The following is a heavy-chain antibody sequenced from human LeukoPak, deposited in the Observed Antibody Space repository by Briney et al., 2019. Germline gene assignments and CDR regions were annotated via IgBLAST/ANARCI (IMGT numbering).Heavy chain of an antibody. J-gene: IGHJ4*02. CDR1: GFIVSSNY. CDR3: ARGLSFCDY. CDR2: IYSGGTT. D-gene: IGHD3-3*01. Sequence: GGSLRLSCAASGFIVSSNYVSWVRHAPGKGLEWVSVIYSGGTTYYADSVKGRFTMSRDNSKNTLYLQMNSLRAEDTAVYYCARGLSFCDYWGQGTLVTVSS. V-gene: IGHV3-53*01.